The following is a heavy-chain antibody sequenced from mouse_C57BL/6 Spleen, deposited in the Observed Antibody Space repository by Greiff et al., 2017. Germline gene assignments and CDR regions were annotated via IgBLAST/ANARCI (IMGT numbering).Heavy chain of an antibody. Sequence: QVQLQQPGAELVLPGASVKLSCKASGYTFTSYWMHWVKQRPGQGLEWIGEIDPSDSYTNYNQKFKGKSTLTVDKSSSTAYMQLSSLTSEDSAVYYCARCYGSSYWYVDVRGTGTTVTVSS. J-gene: IGHJ1*03. CDR3: ARCYGSSYWYVDV. CDR1: GYTFTSYW. D-gene: IGHD1-1*01. CDR2: IDPSDSYT. V-gene: IGHV1-69*01.